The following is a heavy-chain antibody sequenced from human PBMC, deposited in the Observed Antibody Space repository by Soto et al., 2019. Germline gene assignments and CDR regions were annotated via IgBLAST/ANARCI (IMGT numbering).Heavy chain of an antibody. Sequence: LGGSLRLSCASSGFMFSDYAMTWARQAPGKELEWVSGLLRPGRSTYYADSVKGRFTISGDTSANTVYLQMDSLRAEDTAVYYCAKDAIANDGIWLMDSWGQGTVVTVSS. CDR1: GFMFSDYA. V-gene: IGHV3-23*01. CDR3: AKDAIANDGIWLMDS. D-gene: IGHD3-16*01. J-gene: IGHJ5*02. CDR2: LLRPGRST.